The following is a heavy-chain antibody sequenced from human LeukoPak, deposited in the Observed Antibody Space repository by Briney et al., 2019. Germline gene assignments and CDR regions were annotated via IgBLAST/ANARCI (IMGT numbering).Heavy chain of an antibody. Sequence: ASVKVSCKVSGYTLTELSMHWVRQAPGKGLEWVGGFDPEDGETIYAQKFQGRVTMTEDTPTDTAYMELSSLRSEDTAVYYCATMSDYGDYFFDYWGQGTLVTVSS. V-gene: IGHV1-24*01. D-gene: IGHD4-17*01. CDR1: GYTLTELS. CDR3: ATMSDYGDYFFDY. J-gene: IGHJ4*02. CDR2: FDPEDGET.